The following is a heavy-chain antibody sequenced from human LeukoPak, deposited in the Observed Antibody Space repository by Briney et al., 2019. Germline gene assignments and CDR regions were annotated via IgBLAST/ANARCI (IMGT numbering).Heavy chain of an antibody. CDR3: ARGRGSGWSSTRFDP. CDR2: INHSGST. V-gene: IGHV4-34*01. J-gene: IGHJ5*02. D-gene: IGHD6-19*01. Sequence: SETLSFTCTVYGGSFTSYYWTWIRQSPGKGLEWIGEINHSGSTNYNPSPKSRVTISVDTSKNQISLNLTSVTAADTAIFYCARGRGSGWSSTRFDPWGQGTLVTVSS. CDR1: GGSFTSYY.